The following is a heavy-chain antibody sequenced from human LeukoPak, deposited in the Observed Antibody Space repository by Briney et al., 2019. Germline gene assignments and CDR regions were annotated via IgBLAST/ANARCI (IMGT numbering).Heavy chain of an antibody. D-gene: IGHD2-2*01. V-gene: IGHV3-74*01. J-gene: IGHJ1*01. Sequence: GGSLRLSCAASGFTFSSYWMHWVRQAPGKGLVWVSRINTDGSSTSYADSVKGRFTISRDNSKNILYLQMNSLRAEDTALYYCAKDRQPAAMRYFQHWGQGTLVTVSS. CDR2: INTDGSST. CDR1: GFTFSSYW. CDR3: AKDRQPAAMRYFQH.